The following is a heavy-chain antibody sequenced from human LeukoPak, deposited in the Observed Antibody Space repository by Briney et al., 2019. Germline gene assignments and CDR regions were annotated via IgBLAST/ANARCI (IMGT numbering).Heavy chain of an antibody. Sequence: ASVKISCKVSGYTFTDYYMHWVQQAPGKGLEWMGLVDPEDGETIYAEKLQGRVTITADTSTDTAYMELSSLRSEDTAVYYCATDGGSGSYDYWGQGTLVTVSS. CDR3: ATDGGSGSYDY. D-gene: IGHD3-10*01. CDR2: VDPEDGET. V-gene: IGHV1-69-2*01. CDR1: GYTFTDYY. J-gene: IGHJ4*02.